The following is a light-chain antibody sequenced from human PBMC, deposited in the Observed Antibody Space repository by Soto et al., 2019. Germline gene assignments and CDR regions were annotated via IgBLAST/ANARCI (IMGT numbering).Light chain of an antibody. V-gene: IGLV2-14*01. CDR2: DVS. CDR3: SSYTSSSTYV. CDR1: SSDVGGYNY. J-gene: IGLJ1*01. Sequence: QSVLTRAASVSGSPGQSIGISCIGSSSDVGGYNYVSWHQQHPGKAPKVVIYDVSNRPSGVSDRFSGSKSGNTASLTISGLQAEDEADYYCSSYTSSSTYVFGTGTKVTVL.